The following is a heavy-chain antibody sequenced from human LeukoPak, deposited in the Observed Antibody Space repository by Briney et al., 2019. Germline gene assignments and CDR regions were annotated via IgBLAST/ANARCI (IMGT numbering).Heavy chain of an antibody. Sequence: GSLRLSCAASGFTFSSYAMHWVRQAPGKGLEWVAVISYDGSNKYYADSVKGRFTISRDNSKNTLYLQMNSLRAEDTAVYYCASDSGYDFRSPGDYWGQGTLVTVSS. J-gene: IGHJ4*02. V-gene: IGHV3-30*04. CDR3: ASDSGYDFRSPGDY. CDR1: GFTFSSYA. CDR2: ISYDGSNK. D-gene: IGHD5-12*01.